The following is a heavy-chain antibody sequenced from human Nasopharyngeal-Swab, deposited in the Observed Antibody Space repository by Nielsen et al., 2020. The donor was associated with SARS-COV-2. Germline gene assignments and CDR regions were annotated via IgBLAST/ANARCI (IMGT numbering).Heavy chain of an antibody. CDR3: ARGGPLLRYFPRNWFDP. V-gene: IGHV4-34*01. CDR2: INHSGST. D-gene: IGHD3-9*01. J-gene: IGHJ5*02. Sequence: PGKGLEWIGEINHSGSTNYNPSLKSRVTISADTSKNQFSLKLSFVTAADTAVYYCARGGPLLRYFPRNWFDPWGQGTLVTVSS.